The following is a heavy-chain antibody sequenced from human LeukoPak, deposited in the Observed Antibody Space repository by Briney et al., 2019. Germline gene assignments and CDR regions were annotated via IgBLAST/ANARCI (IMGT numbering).Heavy chain of an antibody. CDR1: GFTFSSYA. CDR2: TSYDGSNK. Sequence: GGSLRLSCAASGFTFSSYAMHWVRQAPGKGLEWVAFTSYDGSNKYYVDSVKGRFTISRDNSKNTLYLQMNSLRTDDTAVYYCARGQITSLDLSSPDYFDSSAFYFDAFDLWGQGTMITVSS. J-gene: IGHJ3*01. V-gene: IGHV3-30*04. D-gene: IGHD3-22*01. CDR3: ARGQITSLDLSSPDYFDSSAFYFDAFDL.